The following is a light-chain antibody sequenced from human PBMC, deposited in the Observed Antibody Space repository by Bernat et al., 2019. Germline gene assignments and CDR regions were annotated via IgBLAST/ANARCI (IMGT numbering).Light chain of an antibody. CDR1: QVIGTY. CDR3: QQLNSYPIT. CDR2: GAS. Sequence: DIQLTQSPPFLSASVGDRVTITCRASQVIGTYLAWYQQKPGKAPNLLIYGASTLQTGVPSRFSGSGSGTEFTLTISSLRPEYFETYHCQQLNSYPITFGQGTRLEIK. V-gene: IGKV1-9*01. J-gene: IGKJ5*01.